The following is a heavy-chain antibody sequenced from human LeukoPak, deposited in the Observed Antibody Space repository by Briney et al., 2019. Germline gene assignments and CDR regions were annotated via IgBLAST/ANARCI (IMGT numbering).Heavy chain of an antibody. CDR1: GFTFSSYG. CDR3: AKGFVNYYGSGSYYDY. D-gene: IGHD3-10*01. V-gene: IGHV3-30*18. Sequence: PGRSLRLSCAASGFTFSSYGMHWVRQDPGKGLEWVAVISYDGSNKYYADSVKGRFTISRDNSKNTLYLQMNSLRAEDTAVYYCAKGFVNYYGSGSYYDYWGQGTLVTVSS. J-gene: IGHJ4*02. CDR2: ISYDGSNK.